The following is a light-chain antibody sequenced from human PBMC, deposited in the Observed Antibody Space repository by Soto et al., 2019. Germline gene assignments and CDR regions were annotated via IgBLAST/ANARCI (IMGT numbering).Light chain of an antibody. CDR3: PQYNNFRLGT. J-gene: IGKJ1*01. V-gene: IGKV3-15*01. Sequence: PARLSVXPGEXDTRXXXXSQTVRNNYLAWYQQKPCQSPMLLIYGASAIATGIPFIFSCRWSGAEFNLTISSMPAKDFAVCYCPQYNNFRLGTFGQGTKVDMK. CDR2: GAS. CDR1: QTVRNN.